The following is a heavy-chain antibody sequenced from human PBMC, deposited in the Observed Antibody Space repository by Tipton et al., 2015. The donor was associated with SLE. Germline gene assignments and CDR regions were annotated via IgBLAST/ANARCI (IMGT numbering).Heavy chain of an antibody. CDR1: GGSISSFY. D-gene: IGHD4-17*01. Sequence: TLSLTCNVSGGSISSFYWSWIRQPPGKGLEWIGYIYDSGSTSYNPSLKSRVTISEDTSKQQFSLKLTSLTAADTAVYYCARHAGDYAYFDSWGQGILVTVSS. V-gene: IGHV4-59*08. CDR3: ARHAGDYAYFDS. J-gene: IGHJ4*02. CDR2: IYDSGST.